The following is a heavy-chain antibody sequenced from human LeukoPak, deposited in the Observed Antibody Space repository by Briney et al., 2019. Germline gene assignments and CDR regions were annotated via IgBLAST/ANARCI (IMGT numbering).Heavy chain of an antibody. D-gene: IGHD6-13*01. V-gene: IGHV4-34*01. CDR1: GGSLSGYY. Sequence: SETLSLTCAVYGGSLSGYYWSWIRQPPGKGLEWIGEINHSGSTNYNPSLKSRVTISEDTSKNQFSLKLSSVTAANTAVYYWARRRQLANYYYYGMDVWGQGTTVTVSS. CDR3: ARRRQLANYYYYGMDV. CDR2: INHSGST. J-gene: IGHJ6*02.